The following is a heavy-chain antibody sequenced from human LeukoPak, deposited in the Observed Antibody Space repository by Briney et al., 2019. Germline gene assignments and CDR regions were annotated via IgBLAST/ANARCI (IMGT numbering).Heavy chain of an antibody. D-gene: IGHD1-26*01. Sequence: SQTLPLTCTVSGGSISSGTYYWSWIRQHPGKGLEWIGYIYYSGSTYYNPSLKSRVTISVDTSKNQFSLKLSSVTAADTAVYYCAGGRWETAYYYYGMDVWGQGTTVTVSS. V-gene: IGHV4-31*03. CDR1: GGSISSGTYY. CDR2: IYYSGST. CDR3: AGGRWETAYYYYGMDV. J-gene: IGHJ6*02.